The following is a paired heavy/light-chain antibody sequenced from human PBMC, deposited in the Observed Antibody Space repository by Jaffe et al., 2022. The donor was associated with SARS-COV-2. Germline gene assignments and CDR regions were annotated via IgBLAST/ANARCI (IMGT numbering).Heavy chain of an antibody. D-gene: IGHD2-15*01. V-gene: IGHV4-31*03. Sequence: QVQLQESGPGLVKPSQTLSLTCTVSGGSISRGYYFWTWIRQHPGKGLEWIGYIYNSETSYYNPSLKSRVTISADTSKNQFSLNVNSVTAADTAVYYCARDQTGGLGWFDPWGQGILVTVSS. J-gene: IGHJ5*02. CDR3: ARDQTGGLGWFDP. CDR1: GGSISRGYYF. CDR2: IYNSETS.
Light chain of an antibody. Sequence: DIQMTQSPSSLSASVGNRVTITCRASQSINNYLNWYQQKPGKAPKVLIYDASILQSGVPSRFSGSGSGTDFTLTISSLQPEDFATYYCQQSYSTPRTFGQGTKLEI. J-gene: IGKJ2*02. V-gene: IGKV1-39*01. CDR1: QSINNY. CDR2: DAS. CDR3: QQSYSTPRT.